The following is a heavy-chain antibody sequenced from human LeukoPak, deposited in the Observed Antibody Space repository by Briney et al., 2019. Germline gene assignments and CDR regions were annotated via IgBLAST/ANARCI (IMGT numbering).Heavy chain of an antibody. V-gene: IGHV4-61*02. D-gene: IGHD2-21*02. CDR2: IYTSGST. CDR3: ARERGFVAYCGGDCYSRPDY. J-gene: IGHJ4*02. Sequence: SGTLSLTCTVSGGSISSGSYYWSWIRQPAGKGLEWIGRIYTSGSTNYNPSLKSRVTISVDTSKNQFSLKLSSVTAADTAVYYCARERGFVAYCGGDCYSRPDYWGQGTLVTVSS. CDR1: GGSISSGSYY.